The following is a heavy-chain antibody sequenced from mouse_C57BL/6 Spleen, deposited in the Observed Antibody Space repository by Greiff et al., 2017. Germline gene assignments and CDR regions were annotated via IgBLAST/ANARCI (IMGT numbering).Heavy chain of an antibody. CDR3: ARSPYGQLLGFFDY. CDR1: GYTFTSYT. CDR2: INPSSGYT. J-gene: IGHJ2*01. D-gene: IGHD2-10*02. Sequence: VKLQQSGAELARPGASVKMSCKASGYTFTSYTMHWVKQRPGQGLEWIGYINPSSGYTKYNQKFKDKATLTADKSSSTAYMQLSSLTSEDSAVYYCARSPYGQLLGFFDYWGQGTTLTVSS. V-gene: IGHV1-4*01.